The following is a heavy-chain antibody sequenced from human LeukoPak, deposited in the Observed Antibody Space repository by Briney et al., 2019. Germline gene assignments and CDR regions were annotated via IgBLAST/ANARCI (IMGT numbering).Heavy chain of an antibody. D-gene: IGHD2-2*01. CDR2: FDPEDGET. CDR3: ATGGVVPAALGYYSDY. V-gene: IGHV1-24*01. CDR1: GYTLTELS. J-gene: IGHJ4*02. Sequence: ASVKVSCKVSGYTLTELSMHWVRQAPGKGLEWMGGFDPEDGETIYAQKFQGRVTMTEDTSTDTAYMELSSLRSEDTAVYYCATGGVVPAALGYYSDYWGQGTLVTVSS.